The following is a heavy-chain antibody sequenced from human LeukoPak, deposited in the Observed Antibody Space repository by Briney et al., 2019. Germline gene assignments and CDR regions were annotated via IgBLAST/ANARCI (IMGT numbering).Heavy chain of an antibody. J-gene: IGHJ4*02. Sequence: ASVKVSCKASGYTFNNYGISWVRQAPGQGLEWMGWISTYSGETNYAQKLQGRVTVTTDTSTSTAYMELRSLRSDDTAVYYCGRSDQYSSGFPCDYWGQGTLVTVSS. D-gene: IGHD6-13*01. CDR3: GRSDQYSSGFPCDY. CDR2: ISTYSGET. CDR1: GYTFNNYG. V-gene: IGHV1-18*01.